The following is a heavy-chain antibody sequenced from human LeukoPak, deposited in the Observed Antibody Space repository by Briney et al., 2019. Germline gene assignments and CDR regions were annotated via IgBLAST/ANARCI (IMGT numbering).Heavy chain of an antibody. CDR3: ARDLVVTAAFGAFDI. CDR1: GGSISSSSYY. V-gene: IGHV4-39*07. CDR2: IYYSGST. Sequence: SETLSLTCTVSGGSISSSSYYWGWIRQPPGKGLEWIGSIYYSGSTYYNPSLKSRVTISVDTSKNQFSLKLSSVTAADTAVYYCARDLVVTAAFGAFDIWGQGTMVTVSS. D-gene: IGHD2-21*02. J-gene: IGHJ3*02.